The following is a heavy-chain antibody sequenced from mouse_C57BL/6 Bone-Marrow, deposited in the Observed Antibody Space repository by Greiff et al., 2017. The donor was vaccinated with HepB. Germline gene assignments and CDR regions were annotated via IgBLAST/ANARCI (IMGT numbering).Heavy chain of an antibody. D-gene: IGHD1-1*01. CDR2: IYPRSGNT. CDR1: GYTFTSYG. J-gene: IGHJ1*03. Sequence: QVQLQQSGAELARPGASVKLSCKASGYTFTSYGISWVKQRTGQGLEWIGEIYPRSGNTYYNEKFKGKATLTADKSSSTAYMELRSLTSEDSAVYFCARPTTVVVDWYFDVWGTGTTVTVSS. V-gene: IGHV1-81*01. CDR3: ARPTTVVVDWYFDV.